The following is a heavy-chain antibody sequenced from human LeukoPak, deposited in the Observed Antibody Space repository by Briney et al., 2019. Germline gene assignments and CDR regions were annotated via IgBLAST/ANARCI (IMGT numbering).Heavy chain of an antibody. Sequence: GGSLRLSCAASGFIFDDYAMHWVRQAPGKGLEWVSGIGWNSASIDYADSVKGRFTISRDNAKNSLYLQMNSLRNEDTALYYCAKGLRYSGSYLFDCWGQGTLVTVS. CDR3: AKGLRYSGSYLFDC. CDR1: GFIFDDYA. D-gene: IGHD1-26*01. V-gene: IGHV3-9*01. CDR2: IGWNSASI. J-gene: IGHJ4*02.